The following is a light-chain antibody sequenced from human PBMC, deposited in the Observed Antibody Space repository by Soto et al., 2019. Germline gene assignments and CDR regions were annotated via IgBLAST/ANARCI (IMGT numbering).Light chain of an antibody. J-gene: IGKJ2*01. CDR2: GVS. Sequence: EIVLTQSPGTLSLSPGERATLSCRASQSVGSTYLAWYQQKPGQAPRLLIYGVSSRATGIPDRFSDSGSGTDFTLTISRLEPEDFAVYYCQQYGSSPVTFGQGTKLEIK. CDR3: QQYGSSPVT. V-gene: IGKV3-20*01. CDR1: QSVGSTY.